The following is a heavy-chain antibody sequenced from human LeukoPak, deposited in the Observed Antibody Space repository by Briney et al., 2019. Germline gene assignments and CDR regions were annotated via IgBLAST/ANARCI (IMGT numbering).Heavy chain of an antibody. CDR2: INPNSGGT. D-gene: IGHD1-7*01. Sequence: ASVKVSCKASGYTFTGYYMHWVRQAPGQGLEWMGWINPNSGGTNYAQKFQGRVTMTRDTSISTAYMELSRLRSDDTAVYYCARDPGTRRGDAFDIWGQGTMVTVSS. CDR1: GYTFTGYY. CDR3: ARDPGTRRGDAFDI. J-gene: IGHJ3*02. V-gene: IGHV1-2*02.